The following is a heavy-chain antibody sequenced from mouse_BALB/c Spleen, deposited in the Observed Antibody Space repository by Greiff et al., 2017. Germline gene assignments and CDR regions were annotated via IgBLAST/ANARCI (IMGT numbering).Heavy chain of an antibody. CDR1: GYTFTDYA. J-gene: IGHJ2*01. V-gene: IGHV1S137*01. CDR2: ISTYYGDA. CDR3: AREEVRTCYYFDY. Sequence: QVQLQQSGAELVRPGVSVKISCKGSGYTFTDYAMHWVKQSHAKSLEWIGVISTYYGDASYNQKFKGKATMTVDKSSSTAYMELARLTSEDSAIYYCAREEVRTCYYFDYWGQGTTLTVSS. D-gene: IGHD2-14*01.